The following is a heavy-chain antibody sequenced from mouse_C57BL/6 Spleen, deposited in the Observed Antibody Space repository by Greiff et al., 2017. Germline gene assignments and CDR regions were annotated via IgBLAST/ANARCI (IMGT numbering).Heavy chain of an antibody. Sequence: EVQLQQSGPELVKPGASVKIPCKASGYKFTDSNMDWVKQSHGRSLEWSGDINPKNGGTIYNQKFKCKATLTVDKSSSKAYMERRSLTSEDTAVYYCARSRRLLPYYFDYWGQGTTLTVSS. J-gene: IGHJ2*01. D-gene: IGHD1-1*01. CDR2: INPKNGGT. CDR3: ARSRRLLPYYFDY. CDR1: GYKFTDSN. V-gene: IGHV1-18*01.